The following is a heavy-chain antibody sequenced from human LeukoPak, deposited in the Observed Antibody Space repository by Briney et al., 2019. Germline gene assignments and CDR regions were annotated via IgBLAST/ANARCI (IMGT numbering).Heavy chain of an antibody. D-gene: IGHD1-1*01. CDR2: MNPHSGSA. Sequence: ASVNVSCKASGYTFTSNDINWVRQAAGQGLEWMGWMNPHSGSAGYAQKFQGRVTMTRDTSISTVYMELSSLTSDDTAVYYCARIPQRVPHNWFDPWGQGTLVTVSS. CDR3: ARIPQRVPHNWFDP. V-gene: IGHV1-8*01. J-gene: IGHJ5*02. CDR1: GYTFTSND.